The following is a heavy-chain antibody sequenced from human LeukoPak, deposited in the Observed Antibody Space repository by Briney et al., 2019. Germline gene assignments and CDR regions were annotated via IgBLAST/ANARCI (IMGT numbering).Heavy chain of an antibody. D-gene: IGHD1-26*01. CDR2: IKQDGSEE. J-gene: IGHJ4*02. CDR3: ARDKVEGDTYLDY. V-gene: IGHV3-7*01. CDR1: GFTFSSYW. Sequence: GGSLRPSCVASGFTFSSYWMSWVRQAPGKGLEWVANIKQDGSEEYYVDSLKGRFTISRDNSKNSLYLQMNNLKAEDTAVYYCARDKVEGDTYLDYWGQGNLVSVSS.